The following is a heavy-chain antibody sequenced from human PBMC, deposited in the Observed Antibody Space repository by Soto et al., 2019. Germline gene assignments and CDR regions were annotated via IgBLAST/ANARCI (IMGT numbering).Heavy chain of an antibody. J-gene: IGHJ4*02. D-gene: IGHD1-26*01. CDR1: EFTFSSYA. CDR2: ISGSGDST. CDR3: ARRGSGSYYDY. V-gene: IGHV3-23*01. Sequence: EVQLLESGGGLVQPGGSLRLSCAASEFTFSSYAMRWVRQAPVKGLEWVSAISGSGDSTYYADSVKGRFTISRDNSKITLYLQMNSLRAEDTAVYYCARRGSGSYYDYWGQGTLVTVSS.